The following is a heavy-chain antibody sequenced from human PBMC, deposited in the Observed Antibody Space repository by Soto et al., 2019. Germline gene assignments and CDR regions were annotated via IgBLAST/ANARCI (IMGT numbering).Heavy chain of an antibody. J-gene: IGHJ3*02. CDR2: IIPIFAIA. CDR3: ARAASERDAFDI. Sequence: QVQLVQSGAEVKKPGSSVKVSCKASGGTFSNYAISWVRQAPGQGLEYMGGIIPIFAIANYAQKFQGRVTITAGESTSTAYTELSSLRSEATAVYYCARAASERDAFDIWGQGTMVTVS. V-gene: IGHV1-69*12. D-gene: IGHD2-15*01. CDR1: GGTFSNYA.